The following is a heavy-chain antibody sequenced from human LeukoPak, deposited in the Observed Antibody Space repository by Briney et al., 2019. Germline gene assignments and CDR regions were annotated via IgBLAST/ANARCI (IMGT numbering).Heavy chain of an antibody. V-gene: IGHV3-21*01. CDR1: GFTFSSYS. J-gene: IGHJ4*02. CDR3: ARGRPGIAVAGPSFDY. D-gene: IGHD6-19*01. Sequence: PGGSLRPSCAASGFTFSSYSMNWVRQAPGKGLEWVSSISSSSSYIYYADSVKGRFTISRDNAKNSLYLQMNSLRAEDTAVYYCARGRPGIAVAGPSFDYWGQGTLVTVSS. CDR2: ISSSSSYI.